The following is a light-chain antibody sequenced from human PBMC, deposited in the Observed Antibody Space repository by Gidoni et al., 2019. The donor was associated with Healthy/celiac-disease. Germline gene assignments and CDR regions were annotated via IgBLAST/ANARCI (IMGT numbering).Light chain of an antibody. CDR1: SLRSYY. V-gene: IGLV3-19*01. CDR3: NARDSSGNHLV. Sequence: SSELTQDPAVSVALGQTVRITCQGDSLRSYYASWYQQKPGQAPVLVIYGKNNRPSGIPDRFSGSSSGNTASLTITVAQAEDEAYYYCNARDSSGNHLVFGGGTKLTVL. J-gene: IGLJ3*02. CDR2: GKN.